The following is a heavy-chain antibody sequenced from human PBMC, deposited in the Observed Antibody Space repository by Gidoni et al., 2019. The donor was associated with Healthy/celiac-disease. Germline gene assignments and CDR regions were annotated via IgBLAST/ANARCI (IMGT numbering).Heavy chain of an antibody. CDR2: INHSGSN. Sequence: QVHLQQWGVGLLKPSETLPLTCAVYGGSFSGYYWIWIRQPPGKGLEWIGEINHSGSNNYNPSLKSRVTISVDTSKNQYSLKLSSVTAADTAVYSCARDRAFMVRRGGFDYWGQGTLVTVSS. CDR1: GGSFSGYY. D-gene: IGHD3-10*01. J-gene: IGHJ4*02. CDR3: ARDRAFMVRRGGFDY. V-gene: IGHV4-34*01.